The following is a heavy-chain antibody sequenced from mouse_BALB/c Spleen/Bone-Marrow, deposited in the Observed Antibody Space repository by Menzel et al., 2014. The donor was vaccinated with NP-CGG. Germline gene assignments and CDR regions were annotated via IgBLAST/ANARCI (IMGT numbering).Heavy chain of an antibody. Sequence: ESGPGILQPSQTLSLTCSFSGFSLSTSGMGVSWIRQPSGKGLEWLAHIYWDDDQRYNPSLKSRLTISKDTSRNLVFLKITSVDTADTGTYYCARRGYGNSYGFAFWGQGTLVTVAA. CDR3: ARRGYGNSYGFAF. V-gene: IGHV8-12*01. CDR2: IYWDDDQ. J-gene: IGHJ3*01. CDR1: GFSLSTSGMG. D-gene: IGHD1-1*01.